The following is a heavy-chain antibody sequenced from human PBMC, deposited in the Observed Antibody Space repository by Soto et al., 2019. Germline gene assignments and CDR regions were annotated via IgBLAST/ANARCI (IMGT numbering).Heavy chain of an antibody. V-gene: IGHV1-2*02. J-gene: IGHJ4*02. CDR1: GYTFAGYY. Sequence: GASVKVSCKASGYTFAGYYIHWVRQAPGQGLEWMGWINPNSGGTNSAQKFQGRVTMTRDTSISTAYMELNRLKFDDTAVYYCAREPGDIGLMVYAWDWQSKDPPGFDYWGQGTLVTVSS. D-gene: IGHD2-8*01. CDR2: INPNSGGT. CDR3: AREPGDIGLMVYAWDWQSKDPPGFDY.